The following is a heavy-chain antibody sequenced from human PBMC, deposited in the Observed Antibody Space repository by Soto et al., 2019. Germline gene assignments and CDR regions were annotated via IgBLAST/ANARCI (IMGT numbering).Heavy chain of an antibody. J-gene: IGHJ4*02. CDR2: ISDSGGST. Sequence: VQLLESGGGLVQPGGSLRLSCAASGFTFSSYAMNWVRQAPGKGLEWVSTISDSGGSTYYADSVKGRFTISRDNSKNTLYLQMNSLRAEDTAVYYCAKDLQSSGWPTALDYWGQGTLVTVSS. D-gene: IGHD6-19*01. CDR3: AKDLQSSGWPTALDY. CDR1: GFTFSSYA. V-gene: IGHV3-23*01.